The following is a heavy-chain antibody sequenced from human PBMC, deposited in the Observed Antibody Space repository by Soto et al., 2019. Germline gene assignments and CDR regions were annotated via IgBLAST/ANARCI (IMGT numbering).Heavy chain of an antibody. CDR3: ARYSSSRDYYYGMDV. CDR2: ISYDGSNK. J-gene: IGHJ6*02. D-gene: IGHD6-13*01. Sequence: QVQLVESGGGVVQPGRSLRLSCAASGFTFSSYGMHWVRQAPGKGLEWLAVISYDGSNKYYADSVKGRFTISRDNSKNTPYLQMTSLRAEDTAVYYCARYSSSRDYYYGMDVWGQGTTVTVSS. CDR1: GFTFSSYG. V-gene: IGHV3-30*03.